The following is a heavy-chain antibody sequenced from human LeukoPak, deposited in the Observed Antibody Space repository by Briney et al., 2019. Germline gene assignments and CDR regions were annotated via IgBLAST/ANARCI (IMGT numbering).Heavy chain of an antibody. J-gene: IGHJ3*02. D-gene: IGHD3-16*01. V-gene: IGHV1-18*01. CDR1: GYTFTSYG. Sequence: ASVKVSCKASGYTFTSYGISWVRQAPGQGLEWMGWINANNGNTNYAQKLQGRVTMTTDTSTSTAYMELRSLRSDDTAVYYCARDLHYGITFGGVMDDAFDIWGQGTMVTVSS. CDR2: INANNGNT. CDR3: ARDLHYGITFGGVMDDAFDI.